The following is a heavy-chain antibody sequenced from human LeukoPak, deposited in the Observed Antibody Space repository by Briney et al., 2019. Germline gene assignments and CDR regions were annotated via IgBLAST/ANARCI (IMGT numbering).Heavy chain of an antibody. CDR1: GFTFSTYT. J-gene: IGHJ4*02. D-gene: IGHD3-22*01. V-gene: IGHV3-48*04. CDR2: ISSSGSTI. Sequence: SGGSLRLSCAASGFTFSTYTMNWVRQAPGKGLEWVSYISSSGSTIYYADSLKGRFTISRDNAKNSLYLQMNSLRAEDTAVYYCARAHYYDSSGLDFWGQGTLVTVSS. CDR3: ARAHYYDSSGLDF.